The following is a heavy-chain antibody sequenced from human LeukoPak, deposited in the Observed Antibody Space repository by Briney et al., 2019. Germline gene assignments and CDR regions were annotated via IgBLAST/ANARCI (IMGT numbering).Heavy chain of an antibody. V-gene: IGHV4-39*07. J-gene: IGHJ4*02. D-gene: IGHD6-25*01. CDR2: IYYSGST. CDR3: ARDSGYSSGYYDN. CDR1: GDSISSSSSY. Sequence: PSETLSLTCTVSGDSISSSSSYWGWIRQPPGEGLEWIGSIYYSGSTYYNTSLKSRVTISVDTSKNQFSLRLNSVTAADTAVYYCARDSGYSSGYYDNWGQGTLVTVSS.